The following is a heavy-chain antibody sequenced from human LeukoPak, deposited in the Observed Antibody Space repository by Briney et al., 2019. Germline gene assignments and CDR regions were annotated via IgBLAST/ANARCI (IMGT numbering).Heavy chain of an antibody. CDR2: TYHRAST. CDR3: ARGGGSYYHDY. J-gene: IGHJ4*02. V-gene: IGHV4-38-2*02. CDR1: GYSISSGYY. Sequence: SETLSLTCTVSGYSISSGYYWGWIRQPPGKGLEYIGCTYHRASTYYNSSLKSRVTISSDTSKNQFSLKLSSVTAADTAVYYCARGGGSYYHDYWGQGTLVTVSS. D-gene: IGHD1-26*01.